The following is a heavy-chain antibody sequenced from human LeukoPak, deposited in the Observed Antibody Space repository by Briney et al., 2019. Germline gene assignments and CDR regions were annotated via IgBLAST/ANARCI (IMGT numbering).Heavy chain of an antibody. V-gene: IGHV4-34*01. CDR3: AVGITILGVAASFDS. CDR1: GASYNAYY. Sequence: SETMSLTCAVYGASYNAYYWSWVRQPPGKGLEWIGDIYHRGTATYNPSLKSRLSISADASKNQFSLKLNSVTDADTAVYYCAVGITILGVAASFDSWGQGNLVIVSS. CDR2: IYHRGTA. D-gene: IGHD3-3*01. J-gene: IGHJ4*02.